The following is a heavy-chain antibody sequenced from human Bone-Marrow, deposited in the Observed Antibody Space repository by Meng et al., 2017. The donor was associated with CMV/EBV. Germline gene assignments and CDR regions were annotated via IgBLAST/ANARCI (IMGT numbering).Heavy chain of an antibody. D-gene: IGHD3-3*01. CDR1: GFTFSSYE. CDR3: ARVLDNDFWSGYPDD. CDR2: ISSSGSTI. J-gene: IGHJ4*02. V-gene: IGHV3-48*03. Sequence: GESLKISCAASGFTFSSYEMNWVRQAPGKGLEWVSYISSSGSTIYYADSVKGRFTISRDNAKNSLYLQMNSLRAEDTAVYYCARVLDNDFWSGYPDDWGQGTLVTVSS.